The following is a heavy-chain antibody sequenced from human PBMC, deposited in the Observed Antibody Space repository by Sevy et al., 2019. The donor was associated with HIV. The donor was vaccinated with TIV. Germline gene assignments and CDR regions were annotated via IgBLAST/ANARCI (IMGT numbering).Heavy chain of an antibody. CDR3: ANAYSGSYSHSYLYALDV. V-gene: IGHV3-30*18. CDR1: GFSFSYYG. J-gene: IGHJ6*02. CDR2: ISHDGINE. Sequence: GGSLRLSCIGSGFSFSYYGIHWVRQSPGKGLDWVALISHDGINEYYADSVKGRFTISRDNSKNTVYLEMNSLRKEDPAIYFWANAYSGSYSHSYLYALDVWGQGTTVTVSS. D-gene: IGHD1-26*01.